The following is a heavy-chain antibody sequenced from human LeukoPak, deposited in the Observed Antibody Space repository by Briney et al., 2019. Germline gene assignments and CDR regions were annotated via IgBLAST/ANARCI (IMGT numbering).Heavy chain of an antibody. V-gene: IGHV4-59*01. CDR3: ARYYDFWSGKNYMDV. CDR1: GGYISSYY. D-gene: IGHD3-3*01. Sequence: PSETLSLTCTVSGGYISSYYWSWIRQPPGKGLEWIGYIYYSGSTNYNPSLKSRVIISVDTSKNQFSLKPSSVTAADTAVYYCARYYDFWSGKNYMDVWGKGTTVTVSS. J-gene: IGHJ6*03. CDR2: IYYSGST.